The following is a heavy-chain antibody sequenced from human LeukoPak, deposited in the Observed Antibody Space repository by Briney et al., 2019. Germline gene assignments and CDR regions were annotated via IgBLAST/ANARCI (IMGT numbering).Heavy chain of an antibody. CDR1: GITFSSYG. V-gene: IGHV3-33*01. CDR3: ARESSVGVTWGAVDM. Sequence: GGSLRLSCAASGITFSSYGMHGVRKAPGKGLERGAVIWYDGSNKYYADSVKGRFTISKDNSKNALYLQMNSLRAEDTAVYYCARESSVGVTWGAVDMWGQGTMVTVSS. J-gene: IGHJ3*02. CDR2: IWYDGSNK. D-gene: IGHD1-26*01.